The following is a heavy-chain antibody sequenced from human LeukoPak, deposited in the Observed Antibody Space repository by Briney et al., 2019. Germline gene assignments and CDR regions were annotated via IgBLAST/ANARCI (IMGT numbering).Heavy chain of an antibody. Sequence: GGSLRLSCAASELTVRSKYMTWVPHAPGKRLEWVSLIYSGGNTYYADSVKGRFTISRDNSKNTLYLQMNSLKAEDTAVYYCASRGSGDYPYFDYWGQGTLVTVPS. CDR3: ASRGSGDYPYFDY. CDR1: ELTVRSKY. J-gene: IGHJ4*02. CDR2: IYSGGNT. D-gene: IGHD4-17*01. V-gene: IGHV3-53*01.